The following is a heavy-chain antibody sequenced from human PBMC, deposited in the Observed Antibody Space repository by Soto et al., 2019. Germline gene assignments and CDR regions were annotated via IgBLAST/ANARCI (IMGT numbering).Heavy chain of an antibody. J-gene: IGHJ4*02. CDR2: HHSSGNI. CDR3: ATGSDRNKVGY. Sequence: QVQLQESGPGLLKPSETLSLTCTVSGVSTNSYSYSNWIRQPPGKRLEWIASHHSSGNIYYNPSLGSRVTMSLDTSKNQFSLRLTSVTAADTAVYYCATGSDRNKVGYWGQGALVTVSS. CDR1: GVSTNSYSY. V-gene: IGHV4-59*01.